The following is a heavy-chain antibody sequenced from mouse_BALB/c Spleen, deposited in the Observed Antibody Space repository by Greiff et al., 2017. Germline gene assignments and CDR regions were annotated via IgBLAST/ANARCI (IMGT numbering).Heavy chain of an antibody. D-gene: IGHD3-1*01. CDR2: ISSGSSTI. V-gene: IGHV5-17*02. CDR1: GFTFSSFG. Sequence: EVQGVESGGGLVQPGGSRKLSCAASGFTFSSFGMHWVRQAPEKGLEWVAYISSGSSTIYYADTVKGRFTISRDNPKNTLFLQMTSLRSEDTAMYYCARSGYGRYFDVWGAGTTVTVSS. J-gene: IGHJ1*01. CDR3: ARSGYGRYFDV.